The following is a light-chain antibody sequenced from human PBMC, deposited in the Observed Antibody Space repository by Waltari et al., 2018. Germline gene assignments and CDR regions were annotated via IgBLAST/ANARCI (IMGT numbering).Light chain of an antibody. J-gene: IGLJ2*01. CDR2: DVS. CDR1: SSAVGGYNY. Sequence: QSALTQPRSVSGSPGQSVTISCTGTSSAVGGYNYVSWYQQHPGKAPKLMIYDVSKRPAGVPYRFSGSNSGNTASLTISGLQAEDEADYYCCSYAGSYTFVVFGGGTKLTVL. V-gene: IGLV2-11*01. CDR3: CSYAGSYTFVV.